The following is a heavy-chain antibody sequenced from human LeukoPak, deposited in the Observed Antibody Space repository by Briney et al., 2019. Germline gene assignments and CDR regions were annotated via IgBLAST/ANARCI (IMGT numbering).Heavy chain of an antibody. D-gene: IGHD1-26*01. V-gene: IGHV3-30*18. J-gene: IGHJ4*02. CDR3: AKEMRPYSGDRSFLFDQ. CDR2: ISYDGSDK. Sequence: GRSLRLSCAASGFSFSYYGIHWVRQAPGKGLEWVSLISYDGSDKYFADSVKGRFSISRDNSQNTLYLQMNSLRAEDTAIYYCAKEMRPYSGDRSFLFDQWGQGTLVIVSS. CDR1: GFSFSYYG.